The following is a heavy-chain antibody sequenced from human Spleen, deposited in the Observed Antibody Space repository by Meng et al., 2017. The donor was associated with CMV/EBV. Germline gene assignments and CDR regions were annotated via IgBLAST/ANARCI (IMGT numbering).Heavy chain of an antibody. V-gene: IGHV7-4-1*02. J-gene: IGHJ4*02. CDR1: GSTFTSYA. Sequence: LGYTRTVSTKPGSSVKVCCKASGSTFTSYAMNWVRQAPGQGLEWMGWINTNTGNPTYAQGFTGRFVFSLDTSVSTAYLQISSLKAADTAVYYCARLYCSGGSCYTIDYWGQGTLVTVSS. D-gene: IGHD2-15*01. CDR2: INTNTGNP. CDR3: ARLYCSGGSCYTIDY.